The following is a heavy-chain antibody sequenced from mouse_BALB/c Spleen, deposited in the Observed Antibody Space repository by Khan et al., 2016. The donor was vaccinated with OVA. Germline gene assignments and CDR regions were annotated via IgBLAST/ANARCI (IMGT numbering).Heavy chain of an antibody. CDR1: GYTFTSYT. Sequence: QVQLKESGAELARPGASVKMSCKASGYTFTSYTMHWVKQRPGQGLEWIGYINPSNSYTNYNQQFKDKATLTADKSSSTAYMQLSSLTSDDSAVYYCVREGAYYRSDGWFAYWGQGTLVTVSA. CDR3: VREGAYYRSDGWFAY. J-gene: IGHJ3*01. D-gene: IGHD2-14*01. CDR2: INPSNSYT. V-gene: IGHV1-4*01.